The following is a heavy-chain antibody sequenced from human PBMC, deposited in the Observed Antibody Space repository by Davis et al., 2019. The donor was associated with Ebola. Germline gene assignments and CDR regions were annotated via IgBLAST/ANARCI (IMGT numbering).Heavy chain of an antibody. D-gene: IGHD4-17*01. CDR1: GFTYSSYA. Sequence: GGSLRLSCAASGFTYSSYAMSWVRQAPGKGLEWVSSLSSSSGTTYYADSVKGRFTISRDNSKNTLYLQMNSLRAEDTAVYYCAKNVDYGDYLPLYYFDYWGPGNLVIVSS. CDR2: LSSSSGTT. V-gene: IGHV3-23*01. J-gene: IGHJ4*02. CDR3: AKNVDYGDYLPLYYFDY.